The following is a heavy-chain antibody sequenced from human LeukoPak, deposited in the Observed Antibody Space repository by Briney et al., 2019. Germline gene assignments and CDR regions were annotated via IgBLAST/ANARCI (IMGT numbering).Heavy chain of an antibody. Sequence: GSSVKVSCKASGGTFSSYAISWVRQAPGQGLEWMGRIIPIFGTANYAQKFQGRVTITTDESTSTAYMELSSLRSEDTAVYYCARGAHRRDGYNLDWFDPWVQGTLVTVSS. CDR2: IIPIFGTA. CDR3: ARGAHRRDGYNLDWFDP. V-gene: IGHV1-69*05. J-gene: IGHJ5*02. CDR1: GGTFSSYA. D-gene: IGHD5-24*01.